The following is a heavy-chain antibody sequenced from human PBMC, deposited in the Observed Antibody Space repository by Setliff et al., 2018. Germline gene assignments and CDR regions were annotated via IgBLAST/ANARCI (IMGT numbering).Heavy chain of an antibody. Sequence: HPGGSLRLSCAASGFTFRGDSMNWVRQAPGKGLEWFSYISSSSHIISYADSVTGRYTISRENYKNTLHLQMNRLRAEDTAVYYCAKDPNYYDRSGYQGELDYWGQGTLVTVSS. V-gene: IGHV3-48*01. J-gene: IGHJ4*02. CDR3: AKDPNYYDRSGYQGELDY. D-gene: IGHD3-22*01. CDR1: GFTFRGDS. CDR2: ISSSSHII.